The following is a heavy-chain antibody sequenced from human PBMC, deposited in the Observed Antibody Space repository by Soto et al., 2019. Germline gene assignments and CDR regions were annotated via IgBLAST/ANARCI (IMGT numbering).Heavy chain of an antibody. CDR2: IYYSGST. V-gene: IGHV4-31*03. CDR1: GGSISSGGYY. J-gene: IGHJ4*02. D-gene: IGHD7-27*01. CDR3: ARDGWVLTAGVPFDY. Sequence: NPSETLSLTCTVSGGSISSGGYYWSWIRQHPGKGLEWIGYIYYSGSTYYNPSLKSRVTISVDTSKNQFSLKLSSVTAADTAVYYCARDGWVLTAGVPFDYWGQGTLVTVSS.